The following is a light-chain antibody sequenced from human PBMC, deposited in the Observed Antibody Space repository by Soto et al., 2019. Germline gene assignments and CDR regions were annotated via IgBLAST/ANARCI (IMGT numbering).Light chain of an antibody. CDR1: QSVSSY. J-gene: IGKJ1*01. CDR3: QQRSNWPRTWT. CDR2: DAS. V-gene: IGKV3-11*01. Sequence: EIVLTQSPATLSLSPGERATLSCRASQSVSSYLAWYQQKPGQAPRLLIYDASNRATGISARFSGSGSGTDFTLTISSLEPEDFAVYYCQQRSNWPRTWTFGQGTKVDIK.